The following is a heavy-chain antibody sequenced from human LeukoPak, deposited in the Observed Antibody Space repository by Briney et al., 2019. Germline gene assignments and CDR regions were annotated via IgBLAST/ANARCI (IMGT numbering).Heavy chain of an antibody. Sequence: SVKVSFTASGGTFISYAISWVRQAPGQGLEWMGGIIPIFGTANYAQTFQGRVTITADKSTSTAYMELSSLRSEDTAVYYCARDSRAVPRYVWGKGTTVTVSA. CDR2: IIPIFGTA. CDR1: GGTFISYA. CDR3: ARDSRAVPRYV. V-gene: IGHV1-69*06. D-gene: IGHD6-19*01. J-gene: IGHJ6*04.